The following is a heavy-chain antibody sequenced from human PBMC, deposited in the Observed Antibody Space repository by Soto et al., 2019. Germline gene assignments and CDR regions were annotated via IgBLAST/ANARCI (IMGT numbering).Heavy chain of an antibody. V-gene: IGHV4-31*03. CDR1: GGSISSGGYY. J-gene: IGHJ5*02. Sequence: PSETLSLTCTVSGGSISSGGYYWSWIRQHPGKGLEWIGYIYYSGSTYYNPSLKSRVTISVDTSKNQFSLKLSSVTAADTAVYYCARARSGYYYDSSGYWFNWFDPWGQGTLVTVSS. CDR3: ARARSGYYYDSSGYWFNWFDP. CDR2: IYYSGST. D-gene: IGHD3-22*01.